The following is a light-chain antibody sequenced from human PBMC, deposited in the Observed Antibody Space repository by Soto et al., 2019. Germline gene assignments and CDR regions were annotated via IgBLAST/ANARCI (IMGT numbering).Light chain of an antibody. V-gene: IGKV3-20*01. J-gene: IGKJ4*01. Sequence: ELVLTQSPGTLSLSPGERATLSCRASQSVSSSYLAWYQQKPGQAPRLLIYGASSRATGIPDRFSGSGSGTDFTLTISCLQSEDFATYYCQQYYSYPRLTFGGGTKVDIK. CDR3: QQYYSYPRLT. CDR2: GAS. CDR1: QSVSSSY.